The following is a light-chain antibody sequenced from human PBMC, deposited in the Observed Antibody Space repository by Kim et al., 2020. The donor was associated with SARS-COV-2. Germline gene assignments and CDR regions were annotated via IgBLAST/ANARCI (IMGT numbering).Light chain of an antibody. Sequence: SVPPGERAPPSCRASQTVGSNLAWYRQNPGQAPRLLIYGASIRATGIPARFGGRGSGTEFTLTISSLQSEDFAVYYCQHYYDWPLTFGGGTKVDIK. CDR3: QHYYDWPLT. J-gene: IGKJ4*01. V-gene: IGKV3D-15*01. CDR2: GAS. CDR1: QTVGSN.